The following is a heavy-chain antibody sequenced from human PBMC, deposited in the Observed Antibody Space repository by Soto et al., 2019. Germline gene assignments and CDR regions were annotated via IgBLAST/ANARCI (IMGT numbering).Heavy chain of an antibody. V-gene: IGHV5-51*01. D-gene: IGHD3-22*01. CDR1: GYSFTSYW. CDR2: IYPGDSDT. Sequence: PGESLKISCKGSGYSFTSYWIGWVRQMPGKGLEWMGIIYPGDSDTRYSPSLQGQVTISADKSISTAYLQWSSLKASDTAMYYCASHDYYDSSGHYYGMDVWGQGTTVTVSS. CDR3: ASHDYYDSSGHYYGMDV. J-gene: IGHJ6*02.